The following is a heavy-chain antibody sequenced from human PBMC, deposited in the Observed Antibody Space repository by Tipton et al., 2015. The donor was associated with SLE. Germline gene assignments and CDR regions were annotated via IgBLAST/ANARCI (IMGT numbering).Heavy chain of an antibody. J-gene: IGHJ4*02. Sequence: TLSLTCAVYGGSFSGYYWSWTRQPPGKGLEWIGEINHSGGTKYNPSLKSRVTISVDTSKNQFSLKLSSVTAADTAIYYCARHMRYQWNYFDYWGQGTLVTVSS. CDR3: ARHMRYQWNYFDY. CDR2: INHSGGT. V-gene: IGHV4-34*01. D-gene: IGHD6-19*01. CDR1: GGSFSGYY.